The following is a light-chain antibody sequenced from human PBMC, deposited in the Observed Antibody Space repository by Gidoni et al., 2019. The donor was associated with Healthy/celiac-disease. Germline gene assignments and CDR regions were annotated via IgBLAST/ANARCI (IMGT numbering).Light chain of an antibody. CDR2: GAS. CDR3: QQYGSSPA. J-gene: IGKJ1*01. Sequence: EIVLTQSPGPLSLSPGESATLSCRASQSVSSSFLAWYQQKPGQATRLLIYGASSRATGIPDRFSGSGSGTDFTLTISRLEPEDFAVYYCQQYGSSPAFGQGTKVEIK. CDR1: QSVSSSF. V-gene: IGKV3-20*01.